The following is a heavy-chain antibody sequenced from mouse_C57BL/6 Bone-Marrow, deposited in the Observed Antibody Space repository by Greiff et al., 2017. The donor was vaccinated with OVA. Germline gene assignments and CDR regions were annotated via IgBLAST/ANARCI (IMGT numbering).Heavy chain of an antibody. V-gene: IGHV1-22*01. CDR3: ARGRDYVSYAMDY. Sequence: VQLKQSGPELVKPGASVKMSCKASGYTFTDYNMHWVKQSHGQSLEWIGYINPNNGGTSYNQKFKGKATLTVNKSSSTAYMELRSLTSEDSAVYYCARGRDYVSYAMDYWGQGTSVTVSS. D-gene: IGHD2-4*01. CDR2: INPNNGGT. J-gene: IGHJ4*01. CDR1: GYTFTDYN.